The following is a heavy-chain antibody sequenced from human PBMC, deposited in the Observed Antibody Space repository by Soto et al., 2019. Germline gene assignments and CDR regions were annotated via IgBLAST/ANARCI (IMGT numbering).Heavy chain of an antibody. CDR2: ISSGSSYI. V-gene: IGHV3-21*02. D-gene: IGHD3-10*01. J-gene: IGHJ6*02. CDR3: TRDRVKIRGVYYHYYGMDV. CDR1: EFTFSVYS. Sequence: DVQLEESGGGLVKPGGSLRLSCVASEFTFSVYSMNWVRQAPGKGLEWVSSISSGSSYIYYADSVKGRFTISRDNDKSSLFLHMNSLRVDDTAVYYCTRDRVKIRGVYYHYYGMDVWGQGTTVTVSS.